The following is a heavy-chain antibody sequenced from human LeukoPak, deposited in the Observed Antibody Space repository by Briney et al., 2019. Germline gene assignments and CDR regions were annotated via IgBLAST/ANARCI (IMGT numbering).Heavy chain of an antibody. J-gene: IGHJ4*02. CDR2: ISSNGGST. D-gene: IGHD3-10*01. V-gene: IGHV3-64D*06. Sequence: GGSLRLSCSASGFTFSSYAMHWVRQAPGKGLEYVSAISSNGGSTYYADSVKGRFTISRDNSKNTLYLQMSSLRAEDTAVYYCVKGSISPGYYGSGSYPDWGQGTLVTVSS. CDR3: VKGSISPGYYGSGSYPD. CDR1: GFTFSSYA.